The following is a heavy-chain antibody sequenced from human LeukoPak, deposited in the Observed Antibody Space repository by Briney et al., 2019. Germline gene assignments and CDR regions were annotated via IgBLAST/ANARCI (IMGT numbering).Heavy chain of an antibody. D-gene: IGHD3-3*01. CDR3: ARQQNDFWSASGAGAFDI. CDR1: GGSISSSSYY. J-gene: IGHJ3*02. CDR2: IYYSGST. Sequence: SETLSLTCTVSGGSISSSSYYWGWIRQPPGKGLEWIGSIYYSGSTYYNPSLKSRVTISVDTSKNQFSLKLSSVTAADTAVYYCARQQNDFWSASGAGAFDIWGQGTMVTVSS. V-gene: IGHV4-39*01.